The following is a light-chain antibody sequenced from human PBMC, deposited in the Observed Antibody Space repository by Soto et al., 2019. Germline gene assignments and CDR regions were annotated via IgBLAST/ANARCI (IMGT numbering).Light chain of an antibody. V-gene: IGLV6-57*04. J-gene: IGLJ3*02. Sequence: NFMLTQPHSVSESPGKTVTISCTRSSGSLASNYVQWYQQRLGSAPTTVIYEDSQRPSGVPDRFSGSIDSSSNSASLTISGLKTEDEADYYCQSHDSNAWVFGGGTKLTVL. CDR3: QSHDSNAWV. CDR2: EDS. CDR1: SGSLASNY.